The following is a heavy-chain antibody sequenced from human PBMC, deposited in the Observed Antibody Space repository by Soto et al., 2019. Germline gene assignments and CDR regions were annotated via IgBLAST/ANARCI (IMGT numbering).Heavy chain of an antibody. V-gene: IGHV1-2*04. J-gene: IGHJ5*02. CDR3: ARGVSVPSYYYDSSGDYNWFDP. D-gene: IGHD3-22*01. CDR1: GYTFTGYY. Sequence: GASVKVSCKASGYTFTGYYMHWVRQAPGQGLEWMGWINPNSGGTNYAQKFQGWVTMTRDTSISTAYMELSRLRSDDTAVYYCARGVSVPSYYYDSSGDYNWFDPWGQGTLVTSPQ. CDR2: INPNSGGT.